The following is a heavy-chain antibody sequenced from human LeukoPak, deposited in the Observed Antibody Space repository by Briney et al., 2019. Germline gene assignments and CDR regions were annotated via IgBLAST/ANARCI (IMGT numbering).Heavy chain of an antibody. Sequence: PSETLSLTCTVSGGSIRSYYWGWIRQPAGKGLEWIGYIYYTGSTNYNSFLTSRVSMSIDTSNNQFSLKLSSTTAADTAVYYCASEVPGFSAFDIWGPGTMVTVSS. D-gene: IGHD3-10*01. J-gene: IGHJ3*02. CDR3: ASEVPGFSAFDI. CDR2: IYYTGST. CDR1: GGSIRSYY. V-gene: IGHV4-59*12.